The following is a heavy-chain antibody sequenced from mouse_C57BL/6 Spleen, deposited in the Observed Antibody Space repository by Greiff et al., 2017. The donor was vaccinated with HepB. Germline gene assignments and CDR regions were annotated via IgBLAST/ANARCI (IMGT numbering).Heavy chain of an antibody. D-gene: IGHD2-4*01. V-gene: IGHV3-6*01. CDR1: GYSITSGYY. CDR3: ARVGGLRRDYAMDY. CDR2: ISYDGSN. Sequence: DVKLQESGPGLVKPSQSLSLTCSVTGYSITSGYYWNWIRQFPGNKLEWMGYISYDGSNNYNPSLKNRISITRDTSKNQFFLKLNSVTTEDTATYYCARVGGLRRDYAMDYWGQGTSVTVSS. J-gene: IGHJ4*01.